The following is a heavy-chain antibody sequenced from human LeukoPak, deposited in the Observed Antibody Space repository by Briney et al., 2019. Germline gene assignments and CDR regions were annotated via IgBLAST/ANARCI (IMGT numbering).Heavy chain of an antibody. J-gene: IGHJ4*02. D-gene: IGHD3-10*01. CDR3: ARYGSGSCYDY. CDR1: GFTFSTYA. CDR2: ISTNGVGT. V-gene: IGHV3-64*01. Sequence: GGSLRLSCAASGFTFSTYAMHWDRQAPGKGLEYVSAISTNGVGTYYANSVKGRFTISRDNSKNTLYLQMGSLRAEDMAVYYCARYGSGSCYDYWGQGTLVTVSS.